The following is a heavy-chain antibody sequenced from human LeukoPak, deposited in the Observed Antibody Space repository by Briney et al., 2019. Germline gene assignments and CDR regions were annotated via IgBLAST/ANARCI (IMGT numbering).Heavy chain of an antibody. Sequence: SETLSLTCAVYGGSFSGYYWSWIRQPTGKGLEWIGEINHSGSTNYNPSLKSRVTISVDTSKNQFSLKLSSVTAADTAVYYCARRPRGVAKVNWFDPWGQGTLVTVSS. J-gene: IGHJ5*02. CDR1: GGSFSGYY. D-gene: IGHD3-10*01. CDR2: INHSGST. CDR3: ARRPRGVAKVNWFDP. V-gene: IGHV4-34*01.